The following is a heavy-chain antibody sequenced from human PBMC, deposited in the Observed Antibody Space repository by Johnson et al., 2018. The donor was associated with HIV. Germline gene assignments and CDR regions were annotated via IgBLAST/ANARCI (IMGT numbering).Heavy chain of an antibody. CDR2: MNWNGGST. Sequence: VQLVESAGGVIKPGGSLSISCSATGFTFSSYAMSWVRQAPGQGLEWVSGMNWNGGSTGYEDSVKGRFTISRDNAKNSLYLQMNSLRADDTALYYCARGNYYGSGSYGAFDIWGQGTMVTVSS. CDR3: ARGNYYGSGSYGAFDI. J-gene: IGHJ3*02. D-gene: IGHD3-10*01. V-gene: IGHV3-20*04. CDR1: GFTFSSYA.